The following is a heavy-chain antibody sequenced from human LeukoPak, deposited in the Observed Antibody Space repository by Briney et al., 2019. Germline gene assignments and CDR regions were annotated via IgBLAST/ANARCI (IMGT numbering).Heavy chain of an antibody. J-gene: IGHJ4*02. D-gene: IGHD2-2*01. Sequence: GGSLRLSCAASGFTFSSYAMSWVRQAPGKGLEWVSAISGSGGSTYYADSVKGRFTISRDNSKNTLYLQMNSLRAEDTAVYYCARGEIYCSSTSCYLDYWGQGTLVTVSS. CDR1: GFTFSSYA. V-gene: IGHV3-23*01. CDR2: ISGSGGST. CDR3: ARGEIYCSSTSCYLDY.